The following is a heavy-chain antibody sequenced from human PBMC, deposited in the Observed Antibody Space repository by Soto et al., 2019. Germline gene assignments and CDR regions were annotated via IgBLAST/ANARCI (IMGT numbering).Heavy chain of an antibody. D-gene: IGHD3-3*01. V-gene: IGHV1-18*01. CDR2: ISGYNGNT. CDR1: GYTFTTYG. CDR3: ARGAHGSGYAVY. J-gene: IGHJ4*02. Sequence: WASVEVSCKASGYTFTTYGIHWVRQAPGQGLEYMGWISGYNGNTKYPQRFQGRVTMTADTSRSTAYLELRSLRSEDTAVYYCARGAHGSGYAVYWGQGTLVTVSS.